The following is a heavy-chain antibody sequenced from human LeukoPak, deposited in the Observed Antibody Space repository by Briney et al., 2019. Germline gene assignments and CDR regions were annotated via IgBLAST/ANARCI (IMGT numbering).Heavy chain of an antibody. CDR2: ISYDGFKK. CDR1: GIKFSNLV. Sequence: GGSLRLSCEGSGIKFSNLVLRWVGQAPGKGLGWVGLISYDGFKKYYADSARGSFHISRDNSINTMYLEIDSPRIDDTAMSSCASGARGDCRSTSCYVLQYYYYMAVWGAGTSVTASS. CDR3: ASGARGDCRSTSCYVLQYYYYMAV. D-gene: IGHD2-2*01. J-gene: IGHJ6*03. V-gene: IGHV3-30*07.